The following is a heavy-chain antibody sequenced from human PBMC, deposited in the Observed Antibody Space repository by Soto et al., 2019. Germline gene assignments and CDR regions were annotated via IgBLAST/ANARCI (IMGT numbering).Heavy chain of an antibody. V-gene: IGHV4-30-2*01. J-gene: IGHJ5*02. Sequence: KTSETLSLTCAVPGGSIGGAGYSWSWIRQPPGGGLDWIGYIYVSGTILYNPSLKTRLTISLNWSDKQFSLTLNSVTAADTAVYYCARAQFYSGSGNYHNLMFDPWGQGTQVTVSS. D-gene: IGHD3-10*01. CDR3: ARAQFYSGSGNYHNLMFDP. CDR1: GGSIGGAGYS. CDR2: IYVSGTI.